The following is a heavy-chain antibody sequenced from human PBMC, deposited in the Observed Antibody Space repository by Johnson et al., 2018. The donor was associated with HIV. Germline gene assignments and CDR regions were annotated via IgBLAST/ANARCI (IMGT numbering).Heavy chain of an antibody. CDR1: GFNLRSYS. J-gene: IGHJ3*02. V-gene: IGHV3-30*04. CDR2: FSFDGACE. CDR3: AKDLGIVGAVHRTFDI. Sequence: QVQLVESGGGVVQPGGPRPGFNLRSYSVHWVRRALGKGLDWVAIFSFDGACEECADSVKGPFIISRDNSKNTLFMQMNSLRGEDTAVYYCAKDLGIVGAVHRTFDIWGQGTMVTVSS. D-gene: IGHD1-26*01.